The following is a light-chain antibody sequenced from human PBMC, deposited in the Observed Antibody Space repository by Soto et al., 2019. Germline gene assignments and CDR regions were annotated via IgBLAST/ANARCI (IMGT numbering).Light chain of an antibody. CDR2: DVS. Sequence: QSALTQPASVSGSPGQSITISCTGTSSDVGGYNYVSWYQQHPGKAPKLMIYDVSNRPSGVSNRFSGSKSGNTASLTISGLQAEDDADYYCSSYTSGSTLYVFGTGTKVTVL. CDR1: SSDVGGYNY. V-gene: IGLV2-14*01. J-gene: IGLJ1*01. CDR3: SSYTSGSTLYV.